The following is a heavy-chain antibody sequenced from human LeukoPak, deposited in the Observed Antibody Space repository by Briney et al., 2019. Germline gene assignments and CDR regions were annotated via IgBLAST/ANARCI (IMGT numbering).Heavy chain of an antibody. Sequence: SETLSLTCTVSGGSFNTGRYYWGWNRQPPGKGLEWNGSIHHNGDTFYTPSLKSRSTVSIDTSKNQFSLKLISVTTADTAVYYCTAERAGTIVDDWGKGTLVTVSS. CDR1: GGSFNTGRYY. CDR3: TAERAGTIVDD. D-gene: IGHD1-7*01. CDR2: IHHNGDT. V-gene: IGHV4-39*07. J-gene: IGHJ4*02.